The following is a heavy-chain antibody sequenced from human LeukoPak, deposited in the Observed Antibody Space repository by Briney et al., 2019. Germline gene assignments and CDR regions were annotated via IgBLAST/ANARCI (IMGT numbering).Heavy chain of an antibody. CDR1: GFSLSTSGVG. CDR2: FYWNDDK. Sequence: SGPTLVKPTQTLTLTCTFSGFSLSTSGVGVGWIRQPPGKSLECLALFYWNDDKRYTPSLKSSLTITKDTSKNQVVLTMTNMDPVDTATYYCAHFGAYYDSSGYINWFDPWGQGTLVTVSS. D-gene: IGHD3-22*01. CDR3: AHFGAYYDSSGYINWFDP. V-gene: IGHV2-5*01. J-gene: IGHJ5*02.